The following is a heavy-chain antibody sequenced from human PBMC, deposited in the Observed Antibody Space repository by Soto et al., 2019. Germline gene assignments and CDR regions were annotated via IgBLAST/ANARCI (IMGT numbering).Heavy chain of an antibody. V-gene: IGHV3-33*01. J-gene: IGHJ4*02. D-gene: IGHD6-19*01. Sequence: QVQLVESGGGVVQPGRSLRLSCAASGFTFRSYGMHWVRQAPGKGLEWVAVIWYDGSNKYYADSVKGRFTISRDNSKNALYLQMNSLRAEDTAVYYCARDRYSSGWYDLDYCGQGTLVTVSS. CDR2: IWYDGSNK. CDR1: GFTFRSYG. CDR3: ARDRYSSGWYDLDY.